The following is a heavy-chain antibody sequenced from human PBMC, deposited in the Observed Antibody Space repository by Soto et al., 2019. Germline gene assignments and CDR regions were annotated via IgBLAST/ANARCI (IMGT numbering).Heavy chain of an antibody. CDR3: ARDSLMTMVRGVDYYYGMAV. D-gene: IGHD3-10*01. V-gene: IGHV3-53*01. Sequence: EVQLVESGGGLIRPGGSLRLSCAASGFTVSSTYMSWVRQAPGKGLEWVSTIYSGGSTYYADSVKGRFTISRDNSKNTLYLQMNSLRAEDTAVYYCARDSLMTMVRGVDYYYGMAVWGQGTTVTVSS. CDR2: IYSGGST. CDR1: GFTVSSTY. J-gene: IGHJ6*02.